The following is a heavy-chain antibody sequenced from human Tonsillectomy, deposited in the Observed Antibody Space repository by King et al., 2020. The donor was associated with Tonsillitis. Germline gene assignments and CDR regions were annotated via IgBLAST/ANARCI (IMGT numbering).Heavy chain of an antibody. J-gene: IGHJ5*02. D-gene: IGHD2-2*01. CDR1: GYSFTSYW. Sequence: VQLVESGAEVKKPGESLRISCKDSGYSFTSYWISWVRQMPGKGLEWMGRIDPSDSYTNYSPSFQGHINISVDKSISTAYLHWSSLKASDTAMYFCARHGRLAPAATSNWFDPWGQGTLVTVSS. V-gene: IGHV5-10-1*03. CDR2: IDPSDSYT. CDR3: ARHGRLAPAATSNWFDP.